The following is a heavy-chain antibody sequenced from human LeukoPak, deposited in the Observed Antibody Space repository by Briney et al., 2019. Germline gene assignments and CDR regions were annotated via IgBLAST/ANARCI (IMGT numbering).Heavy chain of an antibody. D-gene: IGHD3-9*01. CDR2: IYPGDSDT. CDR3: ARSYDILTGYNL. V-gene: IGHV5-51*01. Sequence: GASMKISCKGSGSSFTSSWIGWVRQLPGKGLEWMGIIYPGDSDTSSSPFFQGQATISADKSISTAYLQWSSLKSSDTAMYDCARSYDILTGYNLWGQGTLVTVSS. J-gene: IGHJ5*02. CDR1: GSSFTSSW.